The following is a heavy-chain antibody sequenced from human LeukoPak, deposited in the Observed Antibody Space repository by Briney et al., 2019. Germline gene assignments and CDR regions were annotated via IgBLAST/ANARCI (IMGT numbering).Heavy chain of an antibody. CDR3: ARDSITTDYYMDV. D-gene: IGHD4-11*01. J-gene: IGHJ6*03. V-gene: IGHV3-11*04. CDR1: GFTFSDYY. CDR2: ISSSGSTI. Sequence: GGSLRLSCAASGFTFSDYYMSWIRQAPGKGLEWVSYISSSGSTIYYADSVKGRFTISGDNAKNSLYLQMNSLRAEDTAVYYCARDSITTDYYMDVWGKGTTVTVSS.